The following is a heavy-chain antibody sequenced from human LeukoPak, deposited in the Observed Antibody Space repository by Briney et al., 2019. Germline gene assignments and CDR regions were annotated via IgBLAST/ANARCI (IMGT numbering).Heavy chain of an antibody. V-gene: IGHV4-61*01. Sequence: PSETLSLTCTVSGASVSSASYWTWIRQPPGKGVEWIAHIYNGVNTNYNPSLKSRVTISVDTSRNQFSLRLNSVTAADTAVYYCARSRAFNSGAFDPWGQGSLVTVSS. D-gene: IGHD1-26*01. CDR3: ARSRAFNSGAFDP. J-gene: IGHJ5*02. CDR2: IYNGVNT. CDR1: GASVSSASY.